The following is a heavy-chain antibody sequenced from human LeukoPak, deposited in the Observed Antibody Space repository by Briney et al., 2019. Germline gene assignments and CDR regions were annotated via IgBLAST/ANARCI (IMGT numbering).Heavy chain of an antibody. CDR3: VRDPTAAASTDDWFDP. CDR1: GYTFTSSG. D-gene: IGHD6-13*01. Sequence: ASVKVSCKASGYTFTSSGISWVRQAPGQGLEWMGWISAYNGDTNSAQKPQGRVSMTTDTSTNTAYMELRSLRSDDTAVYYCVRDPTAAASTDDWFDPWGQGTLVTVSS. V-gene: IGHV1-18*01. J-gene: IGHJ5*02. CDR2: ISAYNGDT.